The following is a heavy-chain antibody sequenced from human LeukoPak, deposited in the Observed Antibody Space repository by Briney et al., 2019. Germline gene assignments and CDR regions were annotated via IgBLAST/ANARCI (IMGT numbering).Heavy chain of an antibody. D-gene: IGHD3-9*01. CDR1: GGSFSGYY. V-gene: IGHV4-34*01. J-gene: IGHJ4*02. Sequence: SETLSLTCAVYGGSFSGYYWSWIRQPPGKGLEWIGEINHSGSTNYNPSLKSRVTISVDTSKNQFSLKLSSVTAADTAVYYCARVGASIGYDILTGYYKGYYFDYWGQGTLVTVSS. CDR2: INHSGST. CDR3: ARVGASIGYDILTGYYKGYYFDY.